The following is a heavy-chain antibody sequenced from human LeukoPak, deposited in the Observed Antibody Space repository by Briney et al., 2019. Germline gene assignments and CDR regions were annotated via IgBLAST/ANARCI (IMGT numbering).Heavy chain of an antibody. CDR3: AKGSSDVLRYFDCLLLFDY. J-gene: IGHJ4*02. D-gene: IGHD3-9*01. CDR1: GFTFSSYW. CDR2: IKQDGSEK. Sequence: GGSLRLSCAASGFTFSSYWMSWVRQAPGKGLEWVANIKQDGSEKYYVDSVKGRFTISRDNSKNTLYLRMNSLRAEDTAVYFCAKGSSDVLRYFDCLLLFDYWGQGTLVTVSP. V-gene: IGHV3-7*03.